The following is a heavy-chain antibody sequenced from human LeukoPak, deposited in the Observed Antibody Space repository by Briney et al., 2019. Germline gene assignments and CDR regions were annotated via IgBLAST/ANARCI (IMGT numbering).Heavy chain of an antibody. V-gene: IGHV1-46*01. Sequence: PWASVKVSCKASGYTFTSYYMHWVRQAPGQGLEWMGIINPSGGSTSYAQKFQGRVTMTRDTSTSTVYMELSSLRSEDTAVYYCARDSQNYYDSSGYLDYWGQGTLVTVSS. CDR2: INPSGGST. CDR3: ARDSQNYYDSSGYLDY. D-gene: IGHD3-22*01. J-gene: IGHJ4*02. CDR1: GYTFTSYY.